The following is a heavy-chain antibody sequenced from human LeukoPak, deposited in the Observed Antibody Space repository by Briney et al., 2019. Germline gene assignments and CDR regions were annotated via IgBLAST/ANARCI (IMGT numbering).Heavy chain of an antibody. CDR2: ISSSSSYI. V-gene: IGHV3-21*01. CDR3: AREGGDIVAIPFDY. CDR1: GFTFSSYS. J-gene: IGHJ4*02. Sequence: GGSLRLSCAASGFTFSSYSMNWVRQAPGKGLEWASSISSSSSYIYYADSVKGRFTISRDNAKNSLYLQMNSLRAEDTAVYYCAREGGDIVAIPFDYWGQGTLVTVSS. D-gene: IGHD5-12*01.